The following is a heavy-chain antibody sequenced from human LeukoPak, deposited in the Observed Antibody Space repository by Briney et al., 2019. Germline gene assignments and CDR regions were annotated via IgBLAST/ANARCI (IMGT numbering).Heavy chain of an antibody. D-gene: IGHD4-17*01. V-gene: IGHV3-9*01. CDR3: AKGNDYGDYDYFDY. J-gene: IGHJ4*02. CDR1: GFTFDDYA. Sequence: GGSLRLSCAASGFTFDDYAMHWVRQAPGKGLEWVSGISWNSGSIGYADSAKGRFTISRDNAKNSLYLQMNSLRAEDTALYYCAKGNDYGDYDYFDYWGQGTLVTVSS. CDR2: ISWNSGSI.